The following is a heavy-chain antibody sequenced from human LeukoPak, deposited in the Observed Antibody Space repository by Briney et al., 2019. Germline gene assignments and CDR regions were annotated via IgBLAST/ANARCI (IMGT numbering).Heavy chain of an antibody. CDR3: ARVSLADYTFDY. V-gene: IGHV1-18*01. CDR1: GYTFTSYG. CDR2: ISAYNGNT. D-gene: IGHD4-11*01. Sequence: GASVKVSCKASGYTFTSYGFSWVWQAPGQGLERMGLISAYNGNTNNAQKLQDRVTITTDTSTSTAYMGLRSLRSDDTAVYYCARVSLADYTFDYLGQGTLVTVSS. J-gene: IGHJ4*02.